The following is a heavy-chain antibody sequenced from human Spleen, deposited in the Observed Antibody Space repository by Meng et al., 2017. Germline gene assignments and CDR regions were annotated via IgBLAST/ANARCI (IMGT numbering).Heavy chain of an antibody. CDR3: ARGGELDS. CDR2: MNPNSGNT. Sequence: QELLVQSGTEVKNPRDSGKVSCKASRYRFPNLDINWVRQATGQGLEWMGWMNPNSGNTGYAQKFQGRVTMTRNTSISTAYMELSSLRSEDTAVYYCARGGELDSWGQGTLVTVSS. CDR1: RYRFPNLD. J-gene: IGHJ4*02. V-gene: IGHV1-8*01.